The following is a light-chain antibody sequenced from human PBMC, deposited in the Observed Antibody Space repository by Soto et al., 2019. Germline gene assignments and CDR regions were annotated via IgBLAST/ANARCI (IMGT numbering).Light chain of an antibody. J-gene: IGKJ3*01. CDR3: EHFDYLPV. CDR2: DAS. V-gene: IGKV1-33*01. CDR1: HDITSF. Sequence: DIQMTQSPSSLSASVGDRVTITCQASHDITSFLNWYQHKPGRAPKLLIYDASILEAGVPTRFSGSLSGTHFPFTISSLQPEVVAAYYGEHFDYLPVFAPGTTVYFE.